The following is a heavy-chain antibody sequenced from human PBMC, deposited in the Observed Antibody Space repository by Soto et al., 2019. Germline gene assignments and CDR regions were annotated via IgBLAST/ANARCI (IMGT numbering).Heavy chain of an antibody. CDR2: ISGNGDST. Sequence: GGSLRLSCAASGFTFSSYAMTWVRQAPGKGLEWVSAISGNGDSTSYADSVKGRFAISRDNSKNTLYLQMSSLRAEDTAVYYCAKDRDSSTWYYYFDYWGQGALVTVSS. D-gene: IGHD6-13*01. V-gene: IGHV3-23*01. CDR1: GFTFSSYA. CDR3: AKDRDSSTWYYYFDY. J-gene: IGHJ4*02.